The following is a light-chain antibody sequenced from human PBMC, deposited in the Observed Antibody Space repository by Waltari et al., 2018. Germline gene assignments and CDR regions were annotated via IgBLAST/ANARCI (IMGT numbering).Light chain of an antibody. J-gene: IGKJ2*01. CDR2: WAS. CDR1: QNVLYTANNKNF. V-gene: IGKV4-1*01. CDR3: QQFHSTPVT. Sequence: DIVMTHSPDSLAVSLGERATINCKASQNVLYTANNKNFLTWYQQKPGQPPKLLIYWASTRESGVPDRLSRSGSGTDFTLTISSLQAEDVAVYYCQQFHSTPVTFGQGTKLEIK.